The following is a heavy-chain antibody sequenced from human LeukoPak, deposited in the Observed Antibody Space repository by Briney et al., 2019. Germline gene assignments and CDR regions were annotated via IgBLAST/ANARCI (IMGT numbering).Heavy chain of an antibody. J-gene: IGHJ4*02. V-gene: IGHV3-23*01. Sequence: SGGSLRLSCAASGFTFSSYAMSWVRQAPGKGLEWVSAISGSGGSTYYADSVKGRFTISRDNSKNTLYLQVNSLRAEDTAVYYCANGGWLVNFDYWGQGTLVTVSS. CDR2: ISGSGGST. CDR3: ANGGWLVNFDY. D-gene: IGHD6-19*01. CDR1: GFTFSSYA.